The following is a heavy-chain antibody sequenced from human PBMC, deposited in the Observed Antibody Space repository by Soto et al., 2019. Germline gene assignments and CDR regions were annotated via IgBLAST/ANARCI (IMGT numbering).Heavy chain of an antibody. CDR1: GFTFSSYS. Sequence: GGSLRLSCAASGFTFSSYSMNWVRQAPGKGLEWVSSISSSSSYIYYADSVKGRFTISRDNAKNSLYLQMNSLRAEDTAVYYCASCSYSGYDLEAFDIWGQGTMVTVSS. CDR3: ASCSYSGYDLEAFDI. V-gene: IGHV3-21*01. D-gene: IGHD5-12*01. CDR2: ISSSSSYI. J-gene: IGHJ3*02.